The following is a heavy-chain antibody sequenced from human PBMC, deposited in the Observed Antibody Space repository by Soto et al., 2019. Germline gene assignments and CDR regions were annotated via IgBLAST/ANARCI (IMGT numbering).Heavy chain of an antibody. CDR2: ISAYNGNT. CDR1: GYTFTSYG. CDR3: ARDLGPGEQQLDHFDY. V-gene: IGHV1-18*01. J-gene: IGHJ4*02. D-gene: IGHD6-13*01. Sequence: ASVKVSCKASGYTFTSYGISWVRQAPGQGLEWMGWISAYNGNTNYAQKLQGRVTMTTDTSTSTAYMELRSLRSDDTAVYYCARDLGPGEQQLDHFDYWGQGTLVTVSS.